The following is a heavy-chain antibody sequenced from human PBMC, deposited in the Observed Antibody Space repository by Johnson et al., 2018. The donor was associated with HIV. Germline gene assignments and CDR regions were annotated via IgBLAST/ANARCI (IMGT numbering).Heavy chain of an antibody. V-gene: IGHV3-30*03. CDR2: VSYDGSYK. Sequence: VQLVESGGGVVQPGRSLRLSCAASGFTFSNYGMHWVRQAPGKGLEWVAVVSYDGSYKDYADSVKGRFTISRDNSKKMVYLQMKSLRTEDTAVYYCARDLGWLEGTHDAFDIWGQGTMVTVSS. CDR3: ARDLGWLEGTHDAFDI. D-gene: IGHD6-19*01. CDR1: GFTFSNYG. J-gene: IGHJ3*02.